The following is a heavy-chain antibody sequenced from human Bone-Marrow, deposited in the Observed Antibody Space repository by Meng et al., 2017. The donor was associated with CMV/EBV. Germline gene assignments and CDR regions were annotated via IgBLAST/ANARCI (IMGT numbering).Heavy chain of an antibody. V-gene: IGHV1-18*01. CDR3: ARGLKEACGTSCYFRWFDP. J-gene: IGHJ5*02. CDR2: ISAYNGNT. Sequence: ASVKVSCKASGYTFTSYGISWVRQAPGQGLEWMGWISAYNGNTNYAQKLQGRVTMTTDTSTSTAYMELRSLRSDDTAVYYCARGLKEACGTSCYFRWFDPWGQGTLVTVSS. D-gene: IGHD2-2*01. CDR1: GYTFTSYG.